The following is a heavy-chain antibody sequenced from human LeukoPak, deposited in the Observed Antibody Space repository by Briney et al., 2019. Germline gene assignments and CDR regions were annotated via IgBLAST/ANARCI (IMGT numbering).Heavy chain of an antibody. V-gene: IGHV3-23*01. J-gene: IGHJ4*02. CDR2: ISGSGDST. Sequence: GGSLRLSCAASAFTFSSYGMSWVRQAPGKGLERVSDISGSGDSTNYADSVKGRFTISRDNSKNTLYVQMSSLRPEDTAVYYCAKEGYDGSGSYPDYWGQGTLVTVSS. D-gene: IGHD3-10*01. CDR1: AFTFSSYG. CDR3: AKEGYDGSGSYPDY.